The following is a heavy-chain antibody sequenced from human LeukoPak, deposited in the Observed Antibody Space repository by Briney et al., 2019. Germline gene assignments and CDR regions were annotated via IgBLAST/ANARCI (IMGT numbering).Heavy chain of an antibody. V-gene: IGHV3-66*04. CDR2: IYSGGST. CDR1: GFTFSSYA. CDR3: ARQSGYGDAFDI. J-gene: IGHJ3*02. D-gene: IGHD6-25*01. Sequence: GGSLRLSCAASGFTFSSYAMNWVRQAPGKGLEWVSVIYSGGSTYYADSVKGRFTISRDNSKNTLYLQMSSLRAEDTAVYYCARQSGYGDAFDIWGQGTMVTVSS.